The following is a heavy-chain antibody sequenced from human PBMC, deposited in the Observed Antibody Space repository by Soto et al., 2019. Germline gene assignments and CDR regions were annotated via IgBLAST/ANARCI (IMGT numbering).Heavy chain of an antibody. V-gene: IGHV4-59*01. Sequence: PSETLSLTCTVSGGSISSYYWSWIRQPPGKGLEWVGYIYYSATTNYNPSLKSRVTISVDTSKNQFSLKLTSVTAADTAVYYCARPASGSYYRGFDYWGQGTLVTVSS. J-gene: IGHJ4*02. D-gene: IGHD1-26*01. CDR1: GGSISSYY. CDR2: IYYSATT. CDR3: ARPASGSYYRGFDY.